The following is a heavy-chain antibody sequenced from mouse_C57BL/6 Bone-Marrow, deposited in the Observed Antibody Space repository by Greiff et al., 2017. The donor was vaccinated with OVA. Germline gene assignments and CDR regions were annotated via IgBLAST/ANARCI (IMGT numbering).Heavy chain of an antibody. J-gene: IGHJ4*01. V-gene: IGHV1-63*01. Sequence: VKVVESGAELVRPGTSVKMSCKASGYTFTNYWIGWAKQRPGHGLEWIGDIYPGGGYTNYNEKFKGKATLTADKSSSTAYMQFSSLTSEDSAIYYCAREGYYYGSLYYAMDYWGQGTSVTVSS. D-gene: IGHD1-1*01. CDR1: GYTFTNYW. CDR3: AREGYYYGSLYYAMDY. CDR2: IYPGGGYT.